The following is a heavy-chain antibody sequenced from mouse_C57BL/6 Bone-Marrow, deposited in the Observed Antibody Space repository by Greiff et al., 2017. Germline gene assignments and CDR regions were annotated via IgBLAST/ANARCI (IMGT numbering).Heavy chain of an antibody. D-gene: IGHD2-3*01. CDR3: ARDGYLFDY. V-gene: IGHV1-26*01. CDR1: GYTFTDYY. J-gene: IGHJ2*01. Sequence: EVQLQQSGPELVKPGASVKISCKASGYTFTDYYMNWVKQSHGKSLEWIGDINPNNGGTSYNQKFKGKATLTVDKSSSTAYMELRSLTSEDSAVYYCARDGYLFDYWGQGTTLTVSS. CDR2: INPNNGGT.